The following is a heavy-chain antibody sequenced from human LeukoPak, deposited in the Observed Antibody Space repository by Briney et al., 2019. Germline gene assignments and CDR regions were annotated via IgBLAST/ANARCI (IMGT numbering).Heavy chain of an antibody. Sequence: PSETMSLTCTVSGGSISRHTFYWAWIRQPPGKGLEWIGSIFYSGSTYYNPSLESRVTISVDTSKNHFSLNLRSVTAADTAVYYCARFDRHEAYFGPRGKGARLTASS. D-gene: IGHD3-9*01. J-gene: IGHJ5*02. CDR2: IFYSGST. CDR1: GGSISRHTFY. V-gene: IGHV4-39*02. CDR3: ARFDRHEAYFGP.